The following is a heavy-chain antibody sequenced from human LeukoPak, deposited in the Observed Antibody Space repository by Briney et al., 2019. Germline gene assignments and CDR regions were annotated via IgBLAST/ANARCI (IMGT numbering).Heavy chain of an antibody. D-gene: IGHD2-15*01. CDR2: IYPGDSDT. V-gene: IGHV5-51*01. CDR1: GXSFTTYW. J-gene: IGHJ4*02. CDR3: TRARYCSGGSCFAEY. Sequence: GESLKISCKGSGXSFTTYWIGWVRQMPGKGMEWMGVIYPGDSDTRYSPSFQGQVTISADKSSSTAYLQWSSLKASDTAMYYCTRARYCSGGSCFAEYWGQGTLVTVSS.